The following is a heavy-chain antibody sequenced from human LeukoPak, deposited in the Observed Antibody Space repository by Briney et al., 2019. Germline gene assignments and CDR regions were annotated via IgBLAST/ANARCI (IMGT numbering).Heavy chain of an antibody. CDR3: ARGRSITILRGVAISDGFDL. D-gene: IGHD3-10*01. V-gene: IGHV3-21*06. J-gene: IGHJ3*01. CDR2: ISSSSSYI. CDR1: GFTFSSYS. Sequence: GGSLRLSCAASGFTFSSYSMNWVRQAPGKGLEWVSSISSSSSYIYYADSVKGRFTISRDNAKNSLYLHMNSLRPEDTAVYYCARGRSITILRGVAISDGFDLWGQGTKVTVS.